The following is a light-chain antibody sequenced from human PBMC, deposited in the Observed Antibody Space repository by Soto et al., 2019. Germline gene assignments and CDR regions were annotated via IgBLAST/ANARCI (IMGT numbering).Light chain of an antibody. V-gene: IGLV2-14*01. CDR1: SSDVGGYNY. Sequence: QSALTQPASVSGSPGQSITISCTGTSSDVGGYNYVSWYQQHPGKAPKLMIYEVSNRPSGVSNPFSGSKSGNTASLTISGLQAEDEADYHCSSYTSSSPWVFGGGTKLTVL. CDR3: SSYTSSSPWV. CDR2: EVS. J-gene: IGLJ3*02.